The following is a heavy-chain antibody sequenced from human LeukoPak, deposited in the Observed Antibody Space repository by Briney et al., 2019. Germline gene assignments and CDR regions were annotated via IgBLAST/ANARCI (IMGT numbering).Heavy chain of an antibody. CDR1: GGSISSSSYY. CDR2: IYYSGST. J-gene: IGHJ2*01. V-gene: IGHV4-39*07. CDR3: ASLYSSSSWYFDL. D-gene: IGHD6-6*01. Sequence: PSETLSLTCTVSGGSISSSSYYWGWIRQPPGKGLEWIGSIYYSGSTYYNPSLKSRVTISVDTSKNQFSLKLSSVTAADTAVYYCASLYSSSSWYFDLWGRGTLVTVSS.